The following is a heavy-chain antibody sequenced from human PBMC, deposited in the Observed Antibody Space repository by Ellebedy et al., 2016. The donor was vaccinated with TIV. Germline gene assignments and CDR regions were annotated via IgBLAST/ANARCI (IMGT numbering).Heavy chain of an antibody. V-gene: IGHV1-2*02. CDR1: GYTFAGYY. J-gene: IGHJ4*02. CDR3: AKALSAYDYYVLDF. CDR2: INPNTGAT. D-gene: IGHD5-12*01. Sequence: AASVKVSCKTSGYTFAGYYIHWVRQAPGQWLEWMGWINPNTGATKYAEKFQSSVTMTRATSIRTTYTELSSLRSDDAAVYCCAKALSAYDYYVLDFWGQGTLLTVSS.